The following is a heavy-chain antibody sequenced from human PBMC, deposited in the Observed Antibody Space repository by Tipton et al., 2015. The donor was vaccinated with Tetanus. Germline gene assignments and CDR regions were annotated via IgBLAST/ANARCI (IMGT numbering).Heavy chain of an antibody. CDR1: GYSFTSHW. V-gene: IGHV5-51*01. CDR3: ARMYSTSSPFDH. D-gene: IGHD6-6*01. Sequence: QLVQSGADVKKPGESLKISCKASGYSFTSHWIGWVRQMPGKGLEWMGMIFPDDSDTRYSPPFQGHVTISVDKSTSTVYLQWSSLKASDTAMYFCARMYSTSSPFDHWGQGTLVAVSS. CDR2: IFPDDSDT. J-gene: IGHJ4*02.